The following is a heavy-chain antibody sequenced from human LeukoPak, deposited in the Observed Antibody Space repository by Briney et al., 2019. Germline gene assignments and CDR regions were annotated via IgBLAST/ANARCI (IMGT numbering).Heavy chain of an antibody. J-gene: IGHJ4*02. CDR1: GYTSTGYY. D-gene: IGHD6-13*01. CDR3: ARSIAAAGRRVDY. CDR2: INPNSGGT. Sequence: ASVRVSCKASGYTSTGYYMHWVRQAPGQGLEWMGWINPNSGGTNYAQKFQGRVTMTRDTSISTAYTELSRLRSDDTAVYYCARSIAAAGRRVDYWGQGTLVTVSS. V-gene: IGHV1-2*02.